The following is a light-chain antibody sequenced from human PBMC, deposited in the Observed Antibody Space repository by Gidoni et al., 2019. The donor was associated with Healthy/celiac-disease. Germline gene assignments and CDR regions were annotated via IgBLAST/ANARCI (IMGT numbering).Light chain of an antibody. CDR1: TSNIGINY. J-gene: IGLJ2*01. V-gene: IGLV1-51*02. CDR3: GTWDSTLTEVV. CDR2: ENN. Sequence: QSVLTQPASVSAAPGQKVTISCPGSTSNIGINYVSWYQQLPRTAPKLLIYENNKRPSGIPDRFSGSKSATSATLGITGLQTGDEAAYSCGTWDSTLTEVVFGGGTKLTVL.